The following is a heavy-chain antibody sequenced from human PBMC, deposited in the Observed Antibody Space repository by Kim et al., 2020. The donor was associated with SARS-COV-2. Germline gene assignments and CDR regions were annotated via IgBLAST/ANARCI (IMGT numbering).Heavy chain of an antibody. V-gene: IGHV3-66*01. CDR3: ARSLYSSSWDPYFDY. Sequence: DSVKGRFTISREKSKNKLYLQMNSLRAEDTAVYYCARSLYSSSWDPYFDYWGQGTLVTVSS. D-gene: IGHD6-13*01. J-gene: IGHJ4*02.